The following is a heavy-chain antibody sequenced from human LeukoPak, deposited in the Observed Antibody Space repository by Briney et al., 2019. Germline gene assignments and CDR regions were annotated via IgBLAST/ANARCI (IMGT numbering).Heavy chain of an antibody. Sequence: PSETLSLTCTVSGGSISSSSYYWGWIRQPPGKGLEWIGSIYYSGSTYYNPSLKSRVTISVDTSKNQFSLKLSSVTAADTAVYYCARGTDSRYFLPFDYWGQGTLVTVSS. V-gene: IGHV4-39*07. CDR3: ARGTDSRYFLPFDY. CDR1: GGSISSSSYY. CDR2: IYYSGST. J-gene: IGHJ4*02. D-gene: IGHD3-22*01.